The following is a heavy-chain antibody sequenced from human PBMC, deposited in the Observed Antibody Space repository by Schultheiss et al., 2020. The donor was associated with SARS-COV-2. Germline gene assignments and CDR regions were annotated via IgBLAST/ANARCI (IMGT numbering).Heavy chain of an antibody. J-gene: IGHJ5*02. CDR2: ISVSTGTI. V-gene: IGHV3-48*01. Sequence: GGSLRLSCAASGFTFSAYSMNWVRQAPGKGLEWVSYISVSTGTIHYADSVKGRFTISRDNAKNSLYLQMNSLRGEDTAIYYCAREYRTTPYGCEFVPWGQGTLVTVSS. CDR3: AREYRTTPYGCEFVP. D-gene: IGHD1-1*01. CDR1: GFTFSAYS.